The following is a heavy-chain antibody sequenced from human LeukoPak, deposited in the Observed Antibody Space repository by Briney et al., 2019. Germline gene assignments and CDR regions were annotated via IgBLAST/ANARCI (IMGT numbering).Heavy chain of an antibody. V-gene: IGHV4-39*01. CDR3: ARTSTKPFDY. J-gene: IGHJ4*02. D-gene: IGHD1-1*01. Sequence: SETLSLTCTVSGGSISSSSYYWGWIRQPPGKGLEWIGSIYYSGSTYYNPSLKSRVTISVDTSKNQSSLKLSSVTAADTAVYYCARTSTKPFDYWGQGTLVTVSS. CDR1: GGSISSSSYY. CDR2: IYYSGST.